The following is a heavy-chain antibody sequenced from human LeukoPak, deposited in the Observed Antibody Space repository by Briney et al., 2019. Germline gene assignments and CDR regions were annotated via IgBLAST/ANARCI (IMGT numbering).Heavy chain of an antibody. CDR1: GGSISSYY. CDR2: IYYSGST. Sequence: KPSETLSLTCTVSGGSISSYYWSWIRQSPGKGLEWIGYIYYSGSTNYSPSLKSRVTVSVDTSKNQFSLRLRSVTAADTAIYYCARQRREYKDKSRLYYYYMDGWGKGTTVTVSS. V-gene: IGHV4-59*01. J-gene: IGHJ6*03. CDR3: ARQRREYKDKSRLYYYYMDG. D-gene: IGHD2/OR15-2a*01.